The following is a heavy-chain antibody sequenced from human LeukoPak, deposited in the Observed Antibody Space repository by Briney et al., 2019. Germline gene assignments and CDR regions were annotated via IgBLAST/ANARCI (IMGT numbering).Heavy chain of an antibody. J-gene: IGHJ5*02. CDR3: ARAAYYDSSGYPNWFDP. V-gene: IGHV1-46*01. CDR1: GYTFTSYY. D-gene: IGHD3-22*01. CDR2: INPSGGST. Sequence: ASVKVSCKAPGYTFTSYYMHWVRQAPGQGLEWMAIINPSGGSTSYAQKFQGRVTVTRDTSTSTVYMELSSLRSEDTAVYYCARAAYYDSSGYPNWFDPWGQGTLVTVSS.